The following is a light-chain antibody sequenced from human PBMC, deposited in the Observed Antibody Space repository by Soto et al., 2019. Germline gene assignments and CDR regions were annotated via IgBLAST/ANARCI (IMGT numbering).Light chain of an antibody. V-gene: IGLV2-14*01. CDR3: NSFTNSDPWV. Sequence: QSALTQPASVSGSPGQSITISCTGTSSDIGGYIYVSWYQQHPGKAPNLIIYEVSKRPSGVSTRFSGSKSGTTASLTISGLQAEDEADYYCNSFTNSDPWVFGGGTKLTVL. CDR2: EVS. J-gene: IGLJ3*02. CDR1: SSDIGGYIY.